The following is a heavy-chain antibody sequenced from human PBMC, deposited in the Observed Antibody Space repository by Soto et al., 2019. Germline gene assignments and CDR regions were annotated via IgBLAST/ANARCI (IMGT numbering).Heavy chain of an antibody. CDR3: ARAPVVPAAPSGAFDI. CDR2: IYYSGST. CDR1: GGSISSGGYY. J-gene: IGHJ3*02. D-gene: IGHD2-2*01. Sequence: QVQLQESGPGLVKPSQTLSLTCTVSGGSISSGGYYWSWIRQHPGKGLEWIGYIYYSGSTYYNPSLKSRVTISVDTSKNQFSLKLSSVTAADMAVYYCARAPVVPAAPSGAFDIWGQGTMVTVSS. V-gene: IGHV4-31*03.